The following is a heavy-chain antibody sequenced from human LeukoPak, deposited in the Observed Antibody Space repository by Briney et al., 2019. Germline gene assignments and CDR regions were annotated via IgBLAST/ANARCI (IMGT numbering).Heavy chain of an antibody. CDR1: GFTFSSYA. D-gene: IGHD3-10*01. J-gene: IGHJ6*02. Sequence: GGSLRPSCAASGFTFSSYAMSWVRQAPGKGLGWVSAISGSGGSTYYADSVKGRFTISRDNSKNTLYLQMISLRAEDTAVYYCPKDLAQLWFVLGANDDGMDVWGQGTTVTVSS. CDR2: ISGSGGST. CDR3: PKDLAQLWFVLGANDDGMDV. V-gene: IGHV3-23*01.